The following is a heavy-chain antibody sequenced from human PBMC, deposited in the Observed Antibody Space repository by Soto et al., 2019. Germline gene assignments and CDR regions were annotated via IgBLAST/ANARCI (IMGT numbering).Heavy chain of an antibody. V-gene: IGHV3-23*01. D-gene: IGHD3-10*01. J-gene: IGHJ4*02. CDR2: IGGNGGGT. CDR3: AKDPRAYGPGYIAY. CDR1: GFTFSSYA. Sequence: EVQLLESGGGLVQPGGSLRLSCVASGFTFSSYAMTWVRQAPGKGLEWVATIGGNGGGTYYADSVKGRFTISRDNSMNTLYVQMNSLRAEDTAVYYCAKDPRAYGPGYIAYCGQGTLVTVSS.